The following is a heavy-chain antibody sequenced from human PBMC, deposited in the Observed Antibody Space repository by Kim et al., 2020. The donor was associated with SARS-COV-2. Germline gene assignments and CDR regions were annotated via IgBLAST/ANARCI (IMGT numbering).Heavy chain of an antibody. J-gene: IGHJ4*02. Sequence: AAVKGRFTLSRDDSKSIAYLQMNSLKTEDTAVYYCTREAGVRFLEWLSDYWGQGTLVTVSS. CDR3: TREAGVRFLEWLSDY. V-gene: IGHV3-49*02. D-gene: IGHD3-3*01.